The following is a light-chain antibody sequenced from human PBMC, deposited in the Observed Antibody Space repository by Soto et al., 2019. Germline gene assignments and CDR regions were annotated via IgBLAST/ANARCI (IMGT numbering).Light chain of an antibody. CDR2: EGS. CDR1: SSDVGSYNL. V-gene: IGLV2-23*01. Sequence: QSVLTQPASVSGSRGQSITISCTGTSSDVGSYNLVSWYQQHPGKAPKLMIYEGSKRPSGVSNRFSGSKSGNTASLTISGLQADDEADYYCCSYAAGSTHYVFGTGTKVTVL. J-gene: IGLJ1*01. CDR3: CSYAAGSTHYV.